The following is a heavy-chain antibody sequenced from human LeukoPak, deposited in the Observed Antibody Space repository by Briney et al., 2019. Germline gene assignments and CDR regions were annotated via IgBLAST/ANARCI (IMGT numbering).Heavy chain of an antibody. CDR2: ISGSGSCT. J-gene: IGHJ3*02. CDR1: GLTFSSYA. Sequence: GGSLRLSCAASGLTFSSYAMSWVRQAPGKGLEWVSGISGSGSCTYYADSVKGRFTISRDNSKNTLYLQMNSLRAEDTAVYYCAREQSYTFDIWGQGAMVTVSS. D-gene: IGHD3-10*01. CDR3: AREQSYTFDI. V-gene: IGHV3-23*01.